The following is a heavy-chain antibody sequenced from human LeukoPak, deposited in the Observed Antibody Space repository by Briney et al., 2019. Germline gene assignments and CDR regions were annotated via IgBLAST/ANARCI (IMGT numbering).Heavy chain of an antibody. CDR1: GGSFSGYY. CDR2: INHSEST. V-gene: IGHV4-34*01. Sequence: PSETLSLTCAVYGGSFSGYYWSWIRQPPGKGLEWIGEINHSESTNYNPSLKSRVTISVDTSKNQFSLKLSSVTAADTAVYYCARGREYCSGGNCYIDGDLAFDIWGQGTMVTVSS. J-gene: IGHJ3*02. D-gene: IGHD2-15*01. CDR3: ARGREYCSGGNCYIDGDLAFDI.